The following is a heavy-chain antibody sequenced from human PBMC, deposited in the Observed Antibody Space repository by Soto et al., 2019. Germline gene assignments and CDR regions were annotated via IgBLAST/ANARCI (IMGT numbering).Heavy chain of an antibody. CDR2: ISYDGSNK. CDR1: GFTFSSYA. CDR3: ARDRTGGSGCYYPGTYYYYGMDF. Sequence: HPGGSLRLSCAASGFTFSSYAMHWVRQAPGKGLEWVAVISYDGSNKYYADSVKGRFTISRDNSKNTLYLQMNSLRAEDTAVYYCARDRTGGSGCYYPGTYYYYGMDFWGQGTTVPV. D-gene: IGHD3-10*01. J-gene: IGHJ6*02. V-gene: IGHV3-30-3*01.